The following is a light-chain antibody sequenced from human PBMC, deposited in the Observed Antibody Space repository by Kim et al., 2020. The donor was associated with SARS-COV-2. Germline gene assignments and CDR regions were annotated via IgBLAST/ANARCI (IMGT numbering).Light chain of an antibody. V-gene: IGLV3-21*04. CDR3: QVWDSSSDHVV. J-gene: IGLJ2*01. CDR2: YDS. Sequence: SYELTQPPSVSGAPGKTARITCGGNNIGSKSVHWYQQKPGKAPVLVIYYDSDRPTGIPERFSGSNSGNTDTLTISRDEAGDEADYYCQVWDSSSDHVVFG. CDR1: NIGSKS.